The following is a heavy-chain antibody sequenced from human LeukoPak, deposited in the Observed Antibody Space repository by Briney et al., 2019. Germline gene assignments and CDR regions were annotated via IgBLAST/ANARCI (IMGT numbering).Heavy chain of an antibody. Sequence: PSETLSLTCTVSGYSISSGYYWGWIRQPPGKGLEWIGSIYHSGSTYYNPSLKSRVTISVDTSKNQFSLKLSSVTAADTAVYYCARGRDFWSAQTYWGQGTLVTVSS. CDR2: IYHSGST. V-gene: IGHV4-38-2*02. D-gene: IGHD3-3*01. CDR1: GYSISSGYY. CDR3: ARGRDFWSAQTY. J-gene: IGHJ4*02.